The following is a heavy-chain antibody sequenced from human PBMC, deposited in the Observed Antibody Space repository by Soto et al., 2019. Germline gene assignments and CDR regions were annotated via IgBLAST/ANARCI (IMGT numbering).Heavy chain of an antibody. CDR1: GFSLSTSGMC. CDR2: IDWDDDK. CDR3: ARIPSTGDYYYYDMDV. D-gene: IGHD7-27*01. V-gene: IGHV2-70*01. J-gene: IGHJ6*02. Sequence: SGPTLVNPTQTLTLTCTFSGFSLSTSGMCVSWIRQPPGKALEWLALIDWDDDKYYSTSLKTRLTISKDTSKNQVVLTMTNMDPVDTATYYCARIPSTGDYYYYDMDVWGQGTTVTV.